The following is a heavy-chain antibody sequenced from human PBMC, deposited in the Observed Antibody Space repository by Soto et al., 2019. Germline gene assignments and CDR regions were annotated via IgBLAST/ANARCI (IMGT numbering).Heavy chain of an antibody. CDR1: GGSISSYY. D-gene: IGHD3-9*01. V-gene: IGHV4-59*01. CDR3: ARGDYDILPGPAPFDY. J-gene: IGHJ4*02. CDR2: IYYSGST. Sequence: QVQLQESGPGLVKPSETLSLTCTVSGGSISSYYWSWIRQPPGKGLEWIGYIYYSGSTNYNPSLKSRVTIPGDTSKNLFSLELSSVTAADTAVYYCARGDYDILPGPAPFDYWGQGPLVTVSS.